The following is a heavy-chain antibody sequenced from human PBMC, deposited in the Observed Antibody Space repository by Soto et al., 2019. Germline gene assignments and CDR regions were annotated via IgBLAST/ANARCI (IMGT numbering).Heavy chain of an antibody. Sequence: PSETLSLTCTVSGGSISSYYWSWIRQPPGKGLEWIGYIYYSGSTNYNPSLKSRVTISVDTSKNQFSLKLSSVTAADTAVYYCARRIYDFWSGYQYYFDYWGQGTLVTVSS. CDR1: GGSISSYY. D-gene: IGHD3-3*01. J-gene: IGHJ4*02. CDR3: ARRIYDFWSGYQYYFDY. CDR2: IYYSGST. V-gene: IGHV4-59*01.